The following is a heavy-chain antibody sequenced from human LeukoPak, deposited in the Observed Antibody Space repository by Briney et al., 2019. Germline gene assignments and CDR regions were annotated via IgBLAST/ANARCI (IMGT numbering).Heavy chain of an antibody. CDR1: GDSVSSNSAA. CDR3: ARGAGIAVYRYFDL. D-gene: IGHD6-19*01. J-gene: IGHJ2*01. CDR2: TYYRSKWYN. V-gene: IGHV6-1*01. Sequence: SQTLSLTCAISGDSVSSNSAAWNWIRQSQSRGLEWLGRTYYRSKWYNDYAVSVKSRITINPDTSKNQFSLQLNSVTPEDTAVYYCARGAGIAVYRYFDLWGRGTLVTVSS.